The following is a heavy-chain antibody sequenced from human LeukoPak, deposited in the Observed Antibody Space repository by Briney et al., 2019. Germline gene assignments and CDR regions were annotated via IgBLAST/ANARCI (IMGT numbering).Heavy chain of an antibody. Sequence: GGSLRLSCAASGFTFRSYWMTWLRQAPGKELELVAHINPDGSEESYADSVKGRFTISRDNAKNSLHLQMNNLRVEDTAVYYCARDPYIKASDIWGQGTMVTVSS. CDR1: GFTFRSYW. CDR2: INPDGSEE. D-gene: IGHD1-14*01. J-gene: IGHJ3*02. V-gene: IGHV3-7*01. CDR3: ARDPYIKASDI.